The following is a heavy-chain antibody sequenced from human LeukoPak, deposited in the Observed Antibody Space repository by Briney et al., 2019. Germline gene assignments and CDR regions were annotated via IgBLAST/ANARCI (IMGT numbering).Heavy chain of an antibody. CDR1: GFTFSSYA. CDR2: ISGSGGST. Sequence: GGSLRLSCAASGFTFSSYAMSWVRQAPGKGLEWVSAISGSGGSTYYADSVKGRFTISRDNSKNTLYLQMNSLRAEDTAVYYCAKDLPDTDPNCGGDCYLDYWGQGTLVTVSS. D-gene: IGHD2-21*02. J-gene: IGHJ4*02. CDR3: AKDLPDTDPNCGGDCYLDY. V-gene: IGHV3-23*01.